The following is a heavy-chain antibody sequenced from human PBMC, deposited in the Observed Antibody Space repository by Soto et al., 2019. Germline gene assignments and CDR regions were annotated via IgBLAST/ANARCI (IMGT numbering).Heavy chain of an antibody. CDR1: GFTFSSYG. J-gene: IGHJ4*02. CDR3: ARGFRGYQLPPP. D-gene: IGHD2-2*01. CDR2: ISYDGSNK. Sequence: PGGSLRLSCAASGFTFSSYGMHWVRQAPGKGLEWVAVISYDGSNKYYADSVKGRFTISRDNAKNSLYLQMNSLRAADTAVYYCARGFRGYQLPPPWGQGTLVTVSS. V-gene: IGHV3-30*03.